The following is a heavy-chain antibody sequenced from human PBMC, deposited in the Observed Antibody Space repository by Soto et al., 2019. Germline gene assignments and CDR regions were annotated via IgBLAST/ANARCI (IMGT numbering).Heavy chain of an antibody. CDR1: GFTVSSNY. D-gene: IGHD6-13*01. CDR3: ARGGSWYGSYVTINNWFDP. V-gene: IGHV3-66*01. Sequence: EVQLVESGGGLVQPGGSLRLSCAASGFTVSSNYMSWVRQAPGKGLEWVSGIYSGGSTYYADSVKGRFTISRDNSKNTLYLQMNSLRAEDTAVYYCARGGSWYGSYVTINNWFDPWGQGTLVTVSS. J-gene: IGHJ5*02. CDR2: IYSGGST.